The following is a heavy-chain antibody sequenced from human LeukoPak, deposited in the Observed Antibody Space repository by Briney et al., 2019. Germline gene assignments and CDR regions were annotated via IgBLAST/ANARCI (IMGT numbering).Heavy chain of an antibody. CDR3: AKGSQKIDY. J-gene: IGHJ4*02. CDR2: ISGNGVST. V-gene: IGHV3-23*01. CDR1: GFTFSSYT. Sequence: TGGSLRLSCATSGFTFSSYTMSWVRQAPGKGLEWVSAISGNGVSTYYAASVKGRFTISRDNSKNTMYLQMNSLTAEDTAVFYCAKGSQKIDYWGQGTLVTVSS.